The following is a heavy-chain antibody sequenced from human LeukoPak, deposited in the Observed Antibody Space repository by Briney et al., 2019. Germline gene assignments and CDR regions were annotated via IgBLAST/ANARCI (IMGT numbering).Heavy chain of an antibody. CDR1: GGSISSYY. V-gene: IGHV4-59*12. J-gene: IGHJ4*02. CDR2: IYYSGST. D-gene: IGHD6-25*01. Sequence: PSETLSLTCTVSGGSISSYYGSWVRQPPGKGLEWIGYIYYSGSTYYNPSLRSRVTISVDTSKNHFSLKLSSVTAADTAVYYCASGGYQNFDYWGQGTLVTVSS. CDR3: ASGGYQNFDY.